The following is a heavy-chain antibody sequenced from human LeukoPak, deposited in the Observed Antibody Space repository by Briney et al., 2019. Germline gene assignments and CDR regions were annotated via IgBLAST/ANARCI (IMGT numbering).Heavy chain of an antibody. CDR1: GGSFSGYY. D-gene: IGHD2-2*02. J-gene: IGHJ6*03. CDR2: INHSGST. CDR3: ARSGYCSSTSCYRREYYYYYYMDV. V-gene: IGHV4-34*01. Sequence: SETLSLTCTVCGGSFSGYYWSWIRQPPGKGLEWIGEINHSGSTNYNPSLKSRVTISVDTSNNQFSLKLSSVTAADTAVYYCARSGYCSSTSCYRREYYYYYYMDVWGKGTTVTVS.